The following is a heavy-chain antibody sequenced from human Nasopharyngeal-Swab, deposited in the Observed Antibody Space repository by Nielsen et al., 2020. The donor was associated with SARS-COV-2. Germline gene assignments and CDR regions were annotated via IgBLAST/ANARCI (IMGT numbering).Heavy chain of an antibody. V-gene: IGHV1-18*01. CDR3: ARDIFWGYYGSGTNSHQRWGMDV. J-gene: IGHJ6*02. Sequence: ASVKVSCKASGYTFTSYGISWVRQAPGQGLEWMGWISAYNGNTNYAQKLQGRVTMTTDTSTSTAYMELRSLRSDDTAVYYCARDIFWGYYGSGTNSHQRWGMDVWGQGTTVTVPS. D-gene: IGHD3-10*01. CDR2: ISAYNGNT. CDR1: GYTFTSYG.